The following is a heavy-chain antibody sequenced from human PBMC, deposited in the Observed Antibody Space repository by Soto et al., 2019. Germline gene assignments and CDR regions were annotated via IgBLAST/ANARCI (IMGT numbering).Heavy chain of an antibody. Sequence: GESLKISCKGSGYSFTSYWISWVRQMPGKGLEWMGRIDPSDSYTNYSPSFQGHVTISADKSISTAYLQWSSLKASDTAMYYCASQGTYYDILTGPRPFDYWGQGTLVTVSS. CDR3: ASQGTYYDILTGPRPFDY. D-gene: IGHD3-9*01. CDR2: IDPSDSYT. J-gene: IGHJ4*02. CDR1: GYSFTSYW. V-gene: IGHV5-10-1*01.